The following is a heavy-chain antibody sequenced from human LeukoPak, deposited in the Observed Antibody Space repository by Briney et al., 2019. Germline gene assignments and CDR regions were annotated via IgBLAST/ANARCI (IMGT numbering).Heavy chain of an antibody. J-gene: IGHJ3*02. CDR2: ISGSGGST. CDR3: AKNRGMIVVVTLNAFDI. D-gene: IGHD3-22*01. Sequence: PGGSLRLSCAASGFTFSSYAMSWVRQAPGKGLEWVSAISGSGGSTYYADSVKGRFTTSRDNSKNTLYLQMNSLRAEDTAVYYCAKNRGMIVVVTLNAFDIWGQGTMVTVSS. CDR1: GFTFSSYA. V-gene: IGHV3-23*01.